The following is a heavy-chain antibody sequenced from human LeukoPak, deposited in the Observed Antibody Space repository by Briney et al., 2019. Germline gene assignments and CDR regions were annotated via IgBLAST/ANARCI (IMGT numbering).Heavy chain of an antibody. D-gene: IGHD6-19*01. V-gene: IGHV3-74*01. CDR1: GFTFSTYW. CDR2: INTDGSIT. CDR3: AKSSSGWLTHYFDY. J-gene: IGHJ4*02. Sequence: GGSLRLSCAASGFTFSTYWMHWVRQAPGKGLVWVSRINTDGSITSYADSVKGRFTISRDNAKNTLYLQMNSLRAEDTAVYYCAKSSSGWLTHYFDYWGQGTMVTVSS.